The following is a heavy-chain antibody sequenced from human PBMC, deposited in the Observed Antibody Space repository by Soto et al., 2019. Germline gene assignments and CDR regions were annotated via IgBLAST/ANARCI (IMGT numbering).Heavy chain of an antibody. CDR2: ISGSGGST. V-gene: IGHV3-23*01. CDR1: GFTFSSYA. D-gene: IGHD2-15*01. J-gene: IGHJ4*02. CDR3: AKGRALYCNGDTCSFDY. Sequence: GGSLRLSCAASGFTFSSYAMNWIRQAPGKGLEWVSGISGSGGSTYYADSVKGRFTISRDNSKNTLYLQMNSLRAEYTALYYCAKGRALYCNGDTCSFDYWGQGTLVTVSS.